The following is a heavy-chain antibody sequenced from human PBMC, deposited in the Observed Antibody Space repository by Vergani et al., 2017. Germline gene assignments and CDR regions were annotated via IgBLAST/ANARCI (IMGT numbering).Heavy chain of an antibody. CDR2: IYTSGST. Sequence: QLQLQESGPGLVKPSETLSLTCTVSGGSISSSSYYWSWIRQPAGKGLEWIGRIYTSGSTNYNPSLKSRVTMSVDTSKNQFSLKLSSVTAADTAVYYCARNGGGSYDPFDYWGQGTLVTVSS. V-gene: IGHV4-61*02. CDR3: ARNGGGSYDPFDY. CDR1: GGSISSSSYY. J-gene: IGHJ4*02. D-gene: IGHD1-26*01.